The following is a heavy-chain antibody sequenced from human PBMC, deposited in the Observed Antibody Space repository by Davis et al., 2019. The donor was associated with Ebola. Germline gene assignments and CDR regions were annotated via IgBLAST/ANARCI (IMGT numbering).Heavy chain of an antibody. CDR2: ISWNSGSI. V-gene: IGHV3-9*01. J-gene: IGHJ4*02. CDR1: GFTFDDYA. CDR3: ARDEPGWYFGPSSVYFDY. Sequence: SLKISCAASGFTFDDYAMHWVRQAPGKGLEWVSGISWNSGSIGYADSVKGRFTISRDNAKNSLYLQMNSLRAEDTAVYYCARDEPGWYFGPSSVYFDYWGQGTLVTVSS. D-gene: IGHD6-19*01.